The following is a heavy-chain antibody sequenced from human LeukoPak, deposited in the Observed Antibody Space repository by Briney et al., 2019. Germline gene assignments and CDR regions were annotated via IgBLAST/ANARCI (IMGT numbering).Heavy chain of an antibody. CDR3: ARANWGSSAFGI. J-gene: IGHJ3*02. CDR1: GGTFSSYA. Sequence: ASVKVSCKSSGGTFSSYAISWVRQAPGQGLELMGGIIPIFGTANYAQKFQGRVTITADESTSTAYMDLSSLRSEDTAVYYCARANWGSSAFGIWGQGTMVTVSS. D-gene: IGHD7-27*01. V-gene: IGHV1-69*13. CDR2: IIPIFGTA.